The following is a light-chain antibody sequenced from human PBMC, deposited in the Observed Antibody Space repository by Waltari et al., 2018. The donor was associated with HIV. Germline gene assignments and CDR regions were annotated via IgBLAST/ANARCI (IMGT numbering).Light chain of an antibody. CDR3: QSYDTSLSSWV. V-gene: IGLV1-40*01. Sequence: QSVLTQPPSVSGAPGQRVTIPCPGSSPNIGAGYDVPWYQQYPGTAPKVLIYGNTNRPSGVPDRFSGSKSGTSASLAITGLQAEDEADYYCQSYDTSLSSWVFGGGTKVTVL. J-gene: IGLJ3*02. CDR2: GNT. CDR1: SPNIGAGYD.